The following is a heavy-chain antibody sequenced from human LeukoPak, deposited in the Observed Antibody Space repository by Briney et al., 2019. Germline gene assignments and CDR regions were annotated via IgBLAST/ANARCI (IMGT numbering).Heavy chain of an antibody. Sequence: PGGSLRLSCAASGFTVSSKYMTWVRQAPGKGLEWVSVIYSGGDTYYVDSVKGRFTISRDNSKNTLFLQMNSLRVEDTAVYYCARGGNLAMYYFDYWGQGTLVTVSS. CDR3: ARGGNLAMYYFDY. CDR1: GFTVSSKY. D-gene: IGHD1-14*01. V-gene: IGHV3-53*01. J-gene: IGHJ4*02. CDR2: IYSGGDT.